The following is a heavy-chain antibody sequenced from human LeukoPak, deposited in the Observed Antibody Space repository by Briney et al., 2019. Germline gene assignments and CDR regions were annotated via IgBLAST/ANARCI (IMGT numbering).Heavy chain of an antibody. D-gene: IGHD2-2*01. CDR2: ISGSGAST. Sequence: PGGSLRLSCAASGSPFSTYGMSWVRQAPGKGLEWVSAISGSGASTYYADSVKGRFIISRDTSKNTLYLQMNSLRAEDTAIYYCAKGMPHCSSTSCYLDHWGQGTLVTVSS. J-gene: IGHJ4*02. CDR1: GSPFSTYG. V-gene: IGHV3-23*01. CDR3: AKGMPHCSSTSCYLDH.